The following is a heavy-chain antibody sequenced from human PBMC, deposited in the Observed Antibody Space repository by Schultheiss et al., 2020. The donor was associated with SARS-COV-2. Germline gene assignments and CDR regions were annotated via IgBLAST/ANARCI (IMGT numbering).Heavy chain of an antibody. CDR3: AREGSGFDCSSDSCYFNWFDP. J-gene: IGHJ5*02. CDR2: INPNSGGT. D-gene: IGHD2-2*01. Sequence: ASVKVSCKASGYSFTGYYMHWVRQAPGQGLEWMGGINPNSGGTNFAQNFQGRVTMTRDTSISTAYMELSRLRSDDTAMYYCAREGSGFDCSSDSCYFNWFDPWGQGTLVTVSS. V-gene: IGHV1-2*02. CDR1: GYSFTGYY.